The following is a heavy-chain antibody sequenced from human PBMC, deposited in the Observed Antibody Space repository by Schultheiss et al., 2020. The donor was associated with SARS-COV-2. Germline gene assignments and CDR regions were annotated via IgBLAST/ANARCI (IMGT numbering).Heavy chain of an antibody. CDR1: GYTFTSYD. CDR2: MNPNSGNT. Sequence: ASVKVSCKASGYTFTSYDINWVRQATGQGLEWMGWMNPNSGNTGYAQKFQGRVTMTRNTSISTAYMELSSLRSEDTAVYYCARDPDESSRFDPWGQGTLVTVSS. J-gene: IGHJ5*02. V-gene: IGHV1-8*01. CDR3: ARDPDESSRFDP. D-gene: IGHD1-14*01.